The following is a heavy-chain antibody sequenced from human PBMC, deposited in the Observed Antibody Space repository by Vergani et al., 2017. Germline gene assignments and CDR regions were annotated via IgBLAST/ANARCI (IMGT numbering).Heavy chain of an antibody. CDR2: INSDGSST. D-gene: IGHD3-10*01. J-gene: IGHJ2*01. Sequence: EVQLVESGGGLVQPGGSLRLSCAASGFTFSSYWMHWVRHAPGKGLVWVSRINSDGSSTSYADSVKGRFTISRDNAKNTLYLQMNSLRAEDTAVYYCAKTPGRGADRTRSYWYFDLWGRGTLVTVSS. V-gene: IGHV3-74*02. CDR3: AKTPGRGADRTRSYWYFDL. CDR1: GFTFSSYW.